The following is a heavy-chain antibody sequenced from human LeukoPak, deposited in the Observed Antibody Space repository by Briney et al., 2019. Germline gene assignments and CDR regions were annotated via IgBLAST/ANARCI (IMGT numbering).Heavy chain of an antibody. Sequence: GGSLRLSCAASGFTFSSYSMNWVRQAPGKGLEWVSYISSSSSTIYYADSMKGRFTISRDNAKNSLYQQMNSLRAEHTAVYYCARSRTVDYWGQGTLVTVSS. CDR1: GFTFSSYS. V-gene: IGHV3-48*04. J-gene: IGHJ4*02. CDR2: ISSSSSTI. CDR3: ARSRTVDY.